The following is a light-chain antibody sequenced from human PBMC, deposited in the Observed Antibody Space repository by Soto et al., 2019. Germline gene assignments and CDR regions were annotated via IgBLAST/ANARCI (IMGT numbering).Light chain of an antibody. CDR2: SNN. J-gene: IGLJ1*01. CDR3: ISYRGSDTSYV. Sequence: QSVLTQPPSVSGTRGQRVTISCSGSSSNIGSNTANWYQHLPGTAPKVLIYSNNRRPSGVPDRFSGSKSGTSASLAISGLQAEDEADYYCISYRGSDTSYVFGTGTKLTGL. CDR1: SSNIGSNT. V-gene: IGLV1-44*01.